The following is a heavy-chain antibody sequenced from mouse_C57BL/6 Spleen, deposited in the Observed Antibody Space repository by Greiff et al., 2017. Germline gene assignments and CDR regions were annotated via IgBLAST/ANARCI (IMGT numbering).Heavy chain of an antibody. Sequence: EVKVEESGGGLVQPGGSLKLSCAASGFTFSDYYMYWVRQTPEKRLEWVAYISNGGGSTYYPDTVKGRFTISRDNAKNTLYLQMSRLKSEDTAMYYCARHGDDGYYGGIAYWGQGTLVTVSA. J-gene: IGHJ3*01. V-gene: IGHV5-12*01. CDR3: ARHGDDGYYGGIAY. D-gene: IGHD2-3*01. CDR2: ISNGGGST. CDR1: GFTFSDYY.